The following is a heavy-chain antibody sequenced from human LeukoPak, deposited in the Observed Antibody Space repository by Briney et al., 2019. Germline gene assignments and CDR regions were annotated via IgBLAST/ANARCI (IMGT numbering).Heavy chain of an antibody. J-gene: IGHJ4*02. CDR2: INSGGST. V-gene: IGHV3-66*01. CDR1: GFTVNSNY. D-gene: IGHD3-22*01. CDR3: AGGWLYY. Sequence: GGSLRLSCATSGFTVNSNYMNWVRQAPGKGLECVSGINSGGSTYYADSVKGRFTISRDNSKNTLYLQMNSLRAEDTAVYYCAGGWLYYWGRGTLSPSPQ.